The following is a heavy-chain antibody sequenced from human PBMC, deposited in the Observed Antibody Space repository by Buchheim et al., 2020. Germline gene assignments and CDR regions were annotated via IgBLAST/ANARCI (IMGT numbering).Heavy chain of an antibody. Sequence: EVRLVQSGAEVKKPGESLRISCKGSGYSFTNYWIGWVRQMPGKGLEWMGTIYPGDSETRYRPSFQGQVTISADKSVSTAFLQWSSLKASDTAMYYCATVGAFGGGDWYSGFDYWGQGTL. V-gene: IGHV5-51*01. CDR3: ATVGAFGGGDWYSGFDY. D-gene: IGHD2-21*02. CDR2: IYPGDSET. J-gene: IGHJ4*02. CDR1: GYSFTNYW.